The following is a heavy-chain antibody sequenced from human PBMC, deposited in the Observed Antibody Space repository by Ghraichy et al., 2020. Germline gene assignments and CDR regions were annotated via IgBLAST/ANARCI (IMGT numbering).Heavy chain of an antibody. CDR3: AKVSPPPRHHIVVVTAIEDY. CDR1: GFTFSSYA. Sequence: ESLNISCAASGFTFSSYAMSWVRQAPGKGLEWVSAISGSGGSTYYADSVKGRFTISRDNSKNTLYLQMNSLRAEDTAVYYCAKVSPPPRHHIVVVTAIEDYWGQGTLVTVSS. D-gene: IGHD2-21*02. CDR2: ISGSGGST. J-gene: IGHJ4*02. V-gene: IGHV3-23*01.